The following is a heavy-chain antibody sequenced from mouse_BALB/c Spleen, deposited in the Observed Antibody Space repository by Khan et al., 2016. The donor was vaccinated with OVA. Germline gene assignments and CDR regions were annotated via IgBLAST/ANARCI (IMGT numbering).Heavy chain of an antibody. J-gene: IGHJ2*01. CDR1: GYSITSDYA. CDR3: ARICGGDFDY. Sequence: EVQLQESGPGLVKPSQSLSLTCTVTGYSITSDYAWNWIRQFPGNKLEWMGYISYSGNTKYNPSLKSRISITRDTSKNQFFLQLNSVTTEDTATYYGARICGGDFDYWGQGTTLTVSS. CDR2: ISYSGNT. V-gene: IGHV3-2*02.